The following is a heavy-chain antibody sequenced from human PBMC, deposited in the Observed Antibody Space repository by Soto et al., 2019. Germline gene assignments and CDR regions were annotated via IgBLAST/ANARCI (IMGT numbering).Heavy chain of an antibody. V-gene: IGHV3-30*18. CDR1: AFSFSSYA. D-gene: IGHD3-10*01. J-gene: IGHJ4*02. CDR2: ISYDGNNK. CDR3: AKNYYGAGSYLMMDDY. Sequence: QVQLVESGGGVVQPGRSLRLSCVASAFSFSSYAMHWVRQAPGKGLEWVAVISYDGNNKWYADSVKGRFTISRDKYENTLYLQITSLRAEDTAVYYCAKNYYGAGSYLMMDDYWGQGTLVTVSA.